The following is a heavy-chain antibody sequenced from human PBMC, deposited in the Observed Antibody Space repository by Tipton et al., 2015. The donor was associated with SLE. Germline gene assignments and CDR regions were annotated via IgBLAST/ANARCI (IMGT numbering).Heavy chain of an antibody. CDR1: GDSISGGGYF. CDR2: IYNSRNT. V-gene: IGHV4-31*03. Sequence: TLSLTCTVSGDSISGGGYFWTWIRQHPGKGLEWIGYIYNSRNTNYNPSLNSRVSISVDRSNSQFSLILSSVTAADTAVYYCARGDSGSWFFDYWGQGTLVTVSS. CDR3: ARGDSGSWFFDY. D-gene: IGHD1-26*01. J-gene: IGHJ4*02.